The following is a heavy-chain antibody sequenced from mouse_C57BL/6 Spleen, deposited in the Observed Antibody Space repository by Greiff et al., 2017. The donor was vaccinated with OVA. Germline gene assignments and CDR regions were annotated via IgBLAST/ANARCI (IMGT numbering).Heavy chain of an antibody. V-gene: IGHV5-9*01. CDR2: ISGGGGNT. CDR1: GFTFSSYT. J-gene: IGHJ2*01. D-gene: IGHD1-1*01. CDR3: ARHYGSSYFDY. Sequence: EVNVVESGGGLVKPGGSLKLSCAASGFTFSSYTMSWVRQTPEKRLEWVATISGGGGNTYYPDSVKGRFTISRDNAKNTLYLQMSSLRSEDTALYYCARHYGSSYFDYWGQGTTLTVSS.